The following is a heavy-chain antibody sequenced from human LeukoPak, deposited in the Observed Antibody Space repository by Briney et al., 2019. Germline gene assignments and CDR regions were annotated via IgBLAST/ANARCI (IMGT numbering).Heavy chain of an antibody. CDR3: AREVVPADMGNWFDP. D-gene: IGHD2-2*01. V-gene: IGHV1-2*02. CDR2: INPNSGGT. J-gene: IGHJ5*02. Sequence: ASVTVSCKASGYTFTGYYMHWVRQAPGQGLEWMGWINPNSGGTNYAQKFQGRVTMTRDTSISTAYMELSRLRSDDTAVYYCAREVVPADMGNWFDPWGQGTLVTVSS. CDR1: GYTFTGYY.